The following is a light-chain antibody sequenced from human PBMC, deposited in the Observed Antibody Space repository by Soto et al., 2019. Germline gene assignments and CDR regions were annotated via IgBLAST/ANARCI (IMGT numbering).Light chain of an antibody. V-gene: IGLV2-11*01. Sequence: QSVLTQPRSVSGSPGQSVTISCTGTSRDVGTYNYVSWYQQHPGKAPKLLIYDVSKRPSGVPDRFSGSKSGNTASLTISGLQADDETDYYCCSYAGSYTYVFGTGTKLTVL. CDR1: SRDVGTYNY. CDR2: DVS. J-gene: IGLJ1*01. CDR3: CSYAGSYTYV.